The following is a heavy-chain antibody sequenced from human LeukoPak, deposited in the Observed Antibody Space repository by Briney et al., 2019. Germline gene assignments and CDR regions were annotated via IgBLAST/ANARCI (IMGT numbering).Heavy chain of an antibody. V-gene: IGHV4-59*01. CDR1: AGSINGYY. Sequence: SETLSLTCTVSAGSINGYYWSWIRQPPGKGLEWIGYIYYSGSTNYNPALKRRVTISLDRSKYQFSLKLSSVTAADTAVYYCARAYAVPGATPPDYWGQGTLVTVSS. J-gene: IGHJ4*02. CDR2: IYYSGST. D-gene: IGHD1-26*01. CDR3: ARAYAVPGATPPDY.